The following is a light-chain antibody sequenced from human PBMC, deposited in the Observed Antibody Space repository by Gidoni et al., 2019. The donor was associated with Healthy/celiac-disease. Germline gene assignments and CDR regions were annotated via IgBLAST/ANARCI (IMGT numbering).Light chain of an antibody. CDR1: SSDVGSYNL. J-gene: IGLJ2*01. Sequence: QSALTQPASVSGSPGQSTTISCTGISSDVGSYNLVSCYHQHPGKAPKLMIDEVSKRPSGVSNRFSGSKSGNTASLTISGLQAEDEADYYCCSYAGSSTLVFGGGTKLTVL. V-gene: IGLV2-23*02. CDR2: EVS. CDR3: CSYAGSSTLV.